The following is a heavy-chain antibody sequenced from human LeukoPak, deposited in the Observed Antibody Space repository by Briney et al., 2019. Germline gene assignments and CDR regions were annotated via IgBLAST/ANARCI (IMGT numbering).Heavy chain of an antibody. Sequence: PAGGSLRLSCAASGFTFSSYWMHWVRQAPGKGLVWVSRINSDGSSTSYADSVKGRFTISRDNAKNSLYLQMNSLRAEDTAVYYCARAQRGFVPFDYWGQGTLVTVSS. CDR1: GFTFSSYW. CDR3: ARAQRGFVPFDY. V-gene: IGHV3-74*01. D-gene: IGHD5-12*01. J-gene: IGHJ4*02. CDR2: INSDGSST.